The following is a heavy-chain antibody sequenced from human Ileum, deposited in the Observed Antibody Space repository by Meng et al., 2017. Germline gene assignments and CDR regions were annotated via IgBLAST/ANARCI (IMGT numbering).Heavy chain of an antibody. J-gene: IGHJ3*02. CDR2: ISGSGGST. Sequence: GESLKISCAASGFTFSSYAMSWVRQAPGKGLEWVSAISGSGGSTYYADSVKGRFTISRDNSKNTLYLQMNSLRAEDTAVYYCANPYPTVVTPSDAFDIWGQGTMVTVSS. V-gene: IGHV3-23*01. CDR3: ANPYPTVVTPSDAFDI. CDR1: GFTFSSYA. D-gene: IGHD4-23*01.